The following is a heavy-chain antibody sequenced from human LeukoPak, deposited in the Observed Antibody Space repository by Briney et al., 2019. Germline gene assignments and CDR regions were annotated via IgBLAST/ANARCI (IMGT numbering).Heavy chain of an antibody. V-gene: IGHV3-7*01. CDR2: IKQDGSEK. CDR3: AREDYYGSGNYVAWGGAFDV. Sequence: GGSLRLSCEASGFGSSSYWMTWVRQTPGKGLEWVANIKQDGSEKYYLDSVKGRFTISRDNAKISVYLQMNSLRAEDTAVYYCAREDYYGSGNYVAWGGAFDVWGQGTTVIVSS. D-gene: IGHD3-10*01. CDR1: GFGSSSYW. J-gene: IGHJ3*01.